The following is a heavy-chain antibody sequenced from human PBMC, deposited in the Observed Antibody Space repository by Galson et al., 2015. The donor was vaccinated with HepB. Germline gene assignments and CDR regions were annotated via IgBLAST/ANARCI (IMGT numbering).Heavy chain of an antibody. CDR2: IKSKTDGGTT. D-gene: IGHD3-22*01. Sequence: SLRLSCAASGFTFSNAWMSWVRQAPGKGLEWVGRIKSKTDGGTTDYAAPVKGRFTISRDDSKNTLYLQMNSLKTEDTAVYYCTTGDPGPPPYDSSEYYGMDVWGQGTTVTVSS. J-gene: IGHJ6*02. CDR3: TTGDPGPPPYDSSEYYGMDV. V-gene: IGHV3-15*01. CDR1: GFTFSNAW.